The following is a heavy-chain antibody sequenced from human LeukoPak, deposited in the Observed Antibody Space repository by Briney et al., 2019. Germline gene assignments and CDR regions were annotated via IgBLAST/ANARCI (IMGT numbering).Heavy chain of an antibody. D-gene: IGHD3-16*01. CDR3: ARGRRRGGYFDY. Sequence: SETLSLTCTVSGGSISSSSYYWGWIRQPPGKGLEWIGGIYYSGSTYYNPSLKSRVTISVDKSKNQFSLKLSSVTAADTAVYYCARGRRRGGYFDYWGQGTLVTVSS. CDR1: GGSISSSSYY. CDR2: IYYSGST. J-gene: IGHJ4*02. V-gene: IGHV4-39*07.